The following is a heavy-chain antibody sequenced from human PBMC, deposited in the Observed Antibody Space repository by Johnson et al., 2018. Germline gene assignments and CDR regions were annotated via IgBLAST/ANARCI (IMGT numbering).Heavy chain of an antibody. V-gene: IGHV3-33*01. D-gene: IGHD1-1*01. CDR1: GFTLSTSA. Sequence: QVQLVQSGGGVVQPGRSLRLSCAASGFTLSTSAIHWVRQAPGKGLEWVAVIWSDGTNKYKVEPVKGRFQISKDNSKNKVYLQMNSLRGEDTGVYYCARDYLTDMYTGTGNDYGMDVWGQGTTVTVSS. CDR3: ARDYLTDMYTGTGNDYGMDV. CDR2: IWSDGTNK. J-gene: IGHJ6*02.